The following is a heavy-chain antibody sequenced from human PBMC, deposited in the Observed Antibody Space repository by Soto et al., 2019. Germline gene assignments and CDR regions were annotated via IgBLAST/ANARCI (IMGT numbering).Heavy chain of an antibody. D-gene: IGHD2-21*02. CDR2: TFHNGRT. CDR1: GGSISSSNW. V-gene: IGHV4-4*02. J-gene: IGHJ4*02. Sequence: QVQLQESGPGLVKPSGTLSLTCDVSGGSISSSNWWSWVRQPPGKGLEWIGETFHNGRTNYNPSLKSRVTISVDKSKNQFSLKLTSVTAADTAVYHCVRDGLMTHFDYWGQGTLVTVSS. CDR3: VRDGLMTHFDY.